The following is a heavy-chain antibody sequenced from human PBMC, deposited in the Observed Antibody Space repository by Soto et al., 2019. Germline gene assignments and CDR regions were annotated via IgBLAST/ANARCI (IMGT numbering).Heavy chain of an antibody. CDR1: GGTFSNYA. J-gene: IGHJ6*02. D-gene: IGHD3-3*01. CDR2: INPILCTA. CDR3: ASGDYDFWSGPGGGLDV. Sequence: QVQLVQSGAEVKKPGASVKVSCKASGGTFSNYAISWVRQAPGQGLEWMGGINPILCTANYAQKFHGRGTITAAESTSKAYMELSGLRSEATAVYYSASGDYDFWSGPGGGLDVWGQGTTVTVSS. V-gene: IGHV1-69*12.